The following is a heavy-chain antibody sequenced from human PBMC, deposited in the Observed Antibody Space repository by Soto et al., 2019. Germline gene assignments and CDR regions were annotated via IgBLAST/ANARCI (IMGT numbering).Heavy chain of an antibody. J-gene: IGHJ5*02. Sequence: PGGSLRLSCAASGFTFSGSSIHWFRQASGKGLEWVGRVGTKANTYATEYSASVKGRFTISRDDSKSTAYLQMNSLKTEDTAIYFCTRVCTGGTCYFDPWGQGTQVTVS. CDR2: VGTKANTYAT. D-gene: IGHD2-8*02. CDR3: TRVCTGGTCYFDP. V-gene: IGHV3-73*01. CDR1: GFTFSGSS.